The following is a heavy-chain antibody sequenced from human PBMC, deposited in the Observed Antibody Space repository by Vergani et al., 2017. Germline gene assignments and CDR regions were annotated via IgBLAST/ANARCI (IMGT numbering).Heavy chain of an antibody. D-gene: IGHD3-22*01. V-gene: IGHV2-70*01. CDR3: ARATYYYDSSGTAVYYFDY. J-gene: IGHJ4*02. Sequence: QVTLRESGPALVKPTQTLTLTCTFSGFSLSTSGMCVSWIRQPPGKALEWLALIDWDDDKYYSTSLKTSLTISKDTSKNQVVLTMTNMDPVDTATYYCARATYYYDSSGTAVYYFDYWGQGTLVTVSS. CDR1: GFSLSTSGMC. CDR2: IDWDDDK.